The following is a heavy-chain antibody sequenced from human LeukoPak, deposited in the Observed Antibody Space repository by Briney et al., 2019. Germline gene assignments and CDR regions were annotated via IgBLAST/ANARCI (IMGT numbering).Heavy chain of an antibody. Sequence: GGSLRLSCAASGFAFSSYSMNWVRQAPGKGLEWVSYISSSSSTIYYADSVKGRFTISRDNAKNSLYLQMNSLRAEDTAVYYCAKGVPAAMHYFQHWGQGTLVTVSS. CDR1: GFAFSSYS. V-gene: IGHV3-48*01. J-gene: IGHJ1*01. CDR3: AKGVPAAMHYFQH. CDR2: ISSSSSTI. D-gene: IGHD2-2*01.